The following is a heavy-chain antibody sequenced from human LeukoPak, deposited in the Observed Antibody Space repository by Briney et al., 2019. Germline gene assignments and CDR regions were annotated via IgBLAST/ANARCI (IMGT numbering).Heavy chain of an antibody. CDR1: GFIFSSYW. J-gene: IGHJ4*02. CDR2: ISGSGGST. CDR3: AKGTYSSSPRDY. D-gene: IGHD6-6*01. Sequence: GGSLRLSCAASGFIFSSYWMSWVRQAPGKGLEWVSAISGSGGSTYYAGSVKGRFTISRDNSKNTLFLQMNSLRAEDTAVYYCAKGTYSSSPRDYWGQGTLVTVSS. V-gene: IGHV3-23*01.